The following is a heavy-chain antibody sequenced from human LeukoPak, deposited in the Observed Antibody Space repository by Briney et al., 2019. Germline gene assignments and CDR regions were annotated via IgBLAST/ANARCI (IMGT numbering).Heavy chain of an antibody. CDR1: GGSISSGSYY. D-gene: IGHD5-12*01. CDR3: AKVQWLRLFQGAGYYYYYMDV. Sequence: SETLSLTCTVSGGSISSGSYYWSWIRQPAGKGLEWIGRMYTSGSTKYNPSLKSRVTISLDTSKNQFSLKLSSVTAADTAVYYCAKVQWLRLFQGAGYYYYYMDVWGKGTTVTVSS. J-gene: IGHJ6*03. V-gene: IGHV4-61*02. CDR2: MYTSGST.